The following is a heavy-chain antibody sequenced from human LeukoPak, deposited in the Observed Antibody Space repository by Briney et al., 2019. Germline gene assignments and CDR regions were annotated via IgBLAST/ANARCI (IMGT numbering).Heavy chain of an antibody. D-gene: IGHD3-3*01. J-gene: IGHJ4*02. CDR2: IYYSGST. Sequence: PSETLSLTCTVSGGSISSSSYYWGWIRQPPGKGLEWIGSIYYSGSTYYNPSLKSRVTISVDTSKNQFSLKLSSVTAADTAVYYCASGNVGVNYFDYRGQGTLVTVSS. CDR1: GGSISSSSYY. V-gene: IGHV4-39*01. CDR3: ASGNVGVNYFDY.